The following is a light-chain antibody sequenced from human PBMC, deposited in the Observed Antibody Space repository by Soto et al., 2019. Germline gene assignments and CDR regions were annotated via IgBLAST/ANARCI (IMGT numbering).Light chain of an antibody. CDR1: QGVKND. CDR2: ATS. Sequence: AIQMTQSPSPLSASVGDRVTITCRASQGVKNDLGWYQQKPGKVPKLLIYATSTLQSGVPSRFSGSGSGTDFTLTISSLQPEDFATYYCLQDYNYPFTFGPGTKVDIK. CDR3: LQDYNYPFT. J-gene: IGKJ3*01. V-gene: IGKV1-6*01.